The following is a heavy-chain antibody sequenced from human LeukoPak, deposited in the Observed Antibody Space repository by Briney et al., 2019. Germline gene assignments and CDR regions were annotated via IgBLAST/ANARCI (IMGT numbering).Heavy chain of an antibody. Sequence: SETLSLTCTVSGASISSGGYYWSWIRQHPGKGLEWIGYIYYSGNAYYNPSLKSRLTISVDTSKKQFSLKLSSVTAADTAVYYCARPAAIARFAFDIWGQGTMVTVSS. V-gene: IGHV4-31*03. CDR3: ARPAAIARFAFDI. J-gene: IGHJ3*02. CDR2: IYYSGNA. D-gene: IGHD2-2*02. CDR1: GASISSGGYY.